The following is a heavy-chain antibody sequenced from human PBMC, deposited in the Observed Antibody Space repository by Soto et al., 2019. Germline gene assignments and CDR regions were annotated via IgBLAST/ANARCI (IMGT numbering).Heavy chain of an antibody. J-gene: IGHJ4*02. CDR3: TTDPTIRMLVVVPAAQNRVEGGY. CDR1: GFTFSNAW. CDR2: IKSKTDGGTT. Sequence: GGSLRLSCAASGFTFSNAWMSWVRQAPGKGLEWVGRIKSKTDGGTTDYATPVKGRFTISRDDSKNTLYLQMNSLKTEDTAVYYCTTDPTIRMLVVVPAAQNRVEGGYWGQGTLVTVSS. V-gene: IGHV3-15*01. D-gene: IGHD2-2*01.